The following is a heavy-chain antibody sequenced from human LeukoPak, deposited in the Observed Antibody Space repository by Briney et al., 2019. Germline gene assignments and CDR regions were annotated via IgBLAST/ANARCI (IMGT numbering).Heavy chain of an antibody. J-gene: IGHJ4*02. V-gene: IGHV4-59*08. D-gene: IGHD5-24*01. CDR3: ARRDGYNYHFDY. CDR2: IYYSGST. CDR1: GDSITSYY. Sequence: SETLSLTCTVSGDSITSYYWNWIRQPPGTGLEWIGYIYYSGSTNYNPSLKSRVTISVDTSKNQFSLKLSSVTAADTAVYYCARRDGYNYHFDYWGQGTLVTVSS.